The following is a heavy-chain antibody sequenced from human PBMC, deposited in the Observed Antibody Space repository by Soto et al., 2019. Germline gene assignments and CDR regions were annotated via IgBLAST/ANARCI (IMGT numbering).Heavy chain of an antibody. CDR1: GYTFTRSG. CDR3: ASEGVAPSYYYGMDV. Sequence: QVQLVQSGAEVKKPGASVKVSCKASGYTFTRSGISWVRQAPGQGPEWMGWISSYNGDTNYAQTFQGRVTMTTDTSTSTAYMELRSLRSDDTAVYYCASEGVAPSYYYGMDVWGQGTPVTVSS. CDR2: ISSYNGDT. D-gene: IGHD5-12*01. J-gene: IGHJ6*02. V-gene: IGHV1-18*01.